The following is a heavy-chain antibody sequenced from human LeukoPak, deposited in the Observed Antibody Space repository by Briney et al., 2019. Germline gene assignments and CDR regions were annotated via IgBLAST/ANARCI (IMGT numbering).Heavy chain of an antibody. CDR3: ARDTTVTSSSASFYYYYYGMDV. CDR2: IKQDGSEK. CDR1: GFTFSSYW. J-gene: IGHJ6*02. V-gene: IGHV3-7*01. D-gene: IGHD4-17*01. Sequence: PGGSLRLSCAASGFTFSSYWMSWVRQAPGKGLEWVANIKQDGSEKYYVDSVKGRFTISRDNAKNSLYLQMNSLRAEDTAVYYCARDTTVTSSSASFYYYYYGMDVWGQGTTVTVSS.